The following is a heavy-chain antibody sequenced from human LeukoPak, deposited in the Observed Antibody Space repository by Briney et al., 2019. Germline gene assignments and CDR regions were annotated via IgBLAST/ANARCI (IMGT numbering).Heavy chain of an antibody. CDR3: ARIFWSGFETDDY. D-gene: IGHD3-3*01. V-gene: IGHV1-46*01. J-gene: IGHJ4*02. CDR1: EYTFTSYY. Sequence: GASVKVSCKASEYTFTSYYMHWVRQAPGQGLEWMGIINPSGGSTSYAQKFQGRVTMTRDMSTSTVYMELSSLRSEDTAVYYCARIFWSGFETDDYWGQGTLVTVSS. CDR2: INPSGGST.